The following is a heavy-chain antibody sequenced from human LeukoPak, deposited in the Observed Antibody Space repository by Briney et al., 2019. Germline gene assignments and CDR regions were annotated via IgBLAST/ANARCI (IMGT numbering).Heavy chain of an antibody. CDR1: GSTFTGNY. D-gene: IGHD3-3*01. CDR3: ARWGLMCYNFWGGLIYYYYSGMDV. J-gene: IGHJ6*02. V-gene: IGHV1-2*02. Sequence: ASVTVSFKASGSTFTGNYFHWERQAPGQGLEWVGWINPNSGGTNYAQKLQGRVAMTRDTSISTTHMELSRLRSDDTAVYYCARWGLMCYNFWGGLIYYYYSGMDVWGQGPTVTFSS. CDR2: INPNSGGT.